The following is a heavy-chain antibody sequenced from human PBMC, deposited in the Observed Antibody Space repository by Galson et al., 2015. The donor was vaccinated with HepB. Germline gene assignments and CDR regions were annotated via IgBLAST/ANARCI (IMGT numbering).Heavy chain of an antibody. J-gene: IGHJ5*02. CDR1: GFPFNNAW. D-gene: IGHD2-8*02. CDR3: TTDVYYSTYWSWLDP. Sequence: SLRLSCAASGFPFNNAWMTWVRQAPGRGLEWVGRIKSKTDGETTDYAAPVEGRFTISRDDSKNSLYLQMNSLKTEDPAVYYCTTDVYYSTYWSWLDPWGQGTLVTVSS. V-gene: IGHV3-15*01. CDR2: IKSKTDGETT.